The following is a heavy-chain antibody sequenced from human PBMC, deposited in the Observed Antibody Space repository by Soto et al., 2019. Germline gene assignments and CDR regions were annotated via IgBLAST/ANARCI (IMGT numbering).Heavy chain of an antibody. CDR2: SRNRVNSHTT. CDR3: TRGLLGGAPSYTFHGMDV. Sequence: EVPLVESGGGLVQPGGSLRLSCAASGFTFSDHSMDWVRQAPGKGLEWVARSRNRVNSHTTEYAASVKGRFTISRDESKSSLYLQMNSLKIEDTAVYYCTRGLLGGAPSYTFHGMDVWGQGTTVTVSS. D-gene: IGHD1-26*01. V-gene: IGHV3-72*01. CDR1: GFTFSDHS. J-gene: IGHJ6*01.